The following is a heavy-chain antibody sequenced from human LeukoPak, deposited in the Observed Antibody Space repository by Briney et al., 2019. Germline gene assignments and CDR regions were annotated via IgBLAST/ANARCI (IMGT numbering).Heavy chain of an antibody. V-gene: IGHV3-30*02. Sequence: GGSLRLSCAASGFTFSSYGMHWVRQAPGKGLEWVAFIRYDGSNKYYADSVKGRFTISRDNSKNTLYLQMNSLRAEDTAVYYCAKDRGLRYFDWLLPGDYWGQGTLVTVSS. J-gene: IGHJ4*02. CDR2: IRYDGSNK. CDR1: GFTFSSYG. D-gene: IGHD3-9*01. CDR3: AKDRGLRYFDWLLPGDY.